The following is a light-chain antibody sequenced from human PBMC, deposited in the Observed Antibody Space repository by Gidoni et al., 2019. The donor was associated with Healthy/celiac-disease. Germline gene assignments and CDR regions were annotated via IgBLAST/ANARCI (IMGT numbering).Light chain of an antibody. CDR3: QSYDSSNQGV. CDR2: GDN. Sequence: NFMLTQPHSVSESPGKTVTIPCTRSSGSIASNYVQWYQQRPGSAPTTVIYGDNQRPSGVPDRFSGSIDSSSNSASLTISGLKTEDEADYYCQSYDSSNQGVFGTGTKVTVL. V-gene: IGLV6-57*04. CDR1: SGSIASNY. J-gene: IGLJ1*01.